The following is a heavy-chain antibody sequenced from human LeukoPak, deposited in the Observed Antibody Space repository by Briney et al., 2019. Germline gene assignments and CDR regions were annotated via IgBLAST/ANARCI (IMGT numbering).Heavy chain of an antibody. D-gene: IGHD1-1*01. V-gene: IGHV4-39*01. CDR3: ARIERDSTGTGDY. CDR2: ISYSGRT. J-gene: IGHJ4*02. CDR1: DGSISSNSYY. Sequence: KPSETLSLTCTVSDGSISSNSYYWGWIRQPPGKGLEWIGSISYSGRTYYNPSLESRVTISVDASKNQFSLELNSVTAADTAVYYCARIERDSTGTGDYWGQGTLVTVSS.